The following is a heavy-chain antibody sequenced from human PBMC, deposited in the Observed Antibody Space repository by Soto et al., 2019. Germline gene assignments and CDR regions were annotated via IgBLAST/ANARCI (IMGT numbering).Heavy chain of an antibody. D-gene: IGHD3-3*01. Sequence: PSETLSLTCAVYGGSFSGYYWSWIRQPPGKGLEWIGEINHSGSTNYNPSLKSRVTISVDTSKDQFSLKLSSVTAADTAVYYCARRSIFGVVTKNWFDPWGQGTLVTVSS. CDR3: ARRSIFGVVTKNWFDP. J-gene: IGHJ5*02. CDR1: GGSFSGYY. V-gene: IGHV4-34*01. CDR2: INHSGST.